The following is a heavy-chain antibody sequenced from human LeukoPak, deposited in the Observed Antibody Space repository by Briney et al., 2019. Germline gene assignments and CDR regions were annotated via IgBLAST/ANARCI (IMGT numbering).Heavy chain of an antibody. D-gene: IGHD2-2*01. V-gene: IGHV3-9*03. J-gene: IGHJ3*02. CDR2: ISWKSGSI. CDR3: AKARYCSSTSCPDAFDI. CDR1: GFTFDDYA. Sequence: PGGSLRLSCAASGFTFDDYAMHWVRQAPGKGLEWVSGISWKSGSIGYADSVKGRFTISRDNAKNSLYLQMNSLRAEDMALYYCAKARYCSSTSCPDAFDIWGQGTMVTVSS.